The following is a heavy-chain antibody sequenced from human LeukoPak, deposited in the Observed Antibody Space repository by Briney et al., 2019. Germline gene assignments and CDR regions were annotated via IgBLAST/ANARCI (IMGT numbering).Heavy chain of an antibody. CDR1: GYTFTSYG. Sequence: ASVKVSCKASGYTFTSYGISWVRQAPGQGLEWMGWISAYNGNTNYAQELQGRVTMTTDTSTSTAYMELRSLRSDDTAVYYCARGKITMIVDGSFDYWGQGTLVTVSS. V-gene: IGHV1-18*01. J-gene: IGHJ4*02. CDR3: ARGKITMIVDGSFDY. D-gene: IGHD3-22*01. CDR2: ISAYNGNT.